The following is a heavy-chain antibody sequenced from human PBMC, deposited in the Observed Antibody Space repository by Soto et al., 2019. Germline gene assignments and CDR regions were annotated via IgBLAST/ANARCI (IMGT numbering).Heavy chain of an antibody. CDR2: IDPSDSYT. CDR1: GYSFTSYG. Sequence: GESLKISCVGSGYSFTSYGSSWVRQMPGKGLEWMGRIDPSDSYTNYSPSFQGHVTISADKSISTAYLQWSSLKASDTAMYYCAGTAMADYYYYGMDVWGQGTTVTVSS. D-gene: IGHD5-18*01. V-gene: IGHV5-10-1*01. CDR3: AGTAMADYYYYGMDV. J-gene: IGHJ6*02.